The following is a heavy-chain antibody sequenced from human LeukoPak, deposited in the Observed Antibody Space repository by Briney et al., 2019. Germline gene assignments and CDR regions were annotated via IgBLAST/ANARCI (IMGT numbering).Heavy chain of an antibody. CDR1: GYTFTGYY. CDR2: INPNSGGT. CDR3: ARMYYYDSSGYSPAGAFDI. Sequence: ASVKVSCKASGYTFTGYYMHWVRQAPGQGPEWMGRINPNSGGTNYAQKFQGRVTMTRDTSISTAYMELSRLRSDDTAVYYCARMYYYDSSGYSPAGAFDIWGQGTMVTVSS. V-gene: IGHV1-2*06. J-gene: IGHJ3*02. D-gene: IGHD3-22*01.